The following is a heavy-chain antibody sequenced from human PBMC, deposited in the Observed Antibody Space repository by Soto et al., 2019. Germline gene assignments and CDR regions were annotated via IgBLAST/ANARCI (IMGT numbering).Heavy chain of an antibody. J-gene: IGHJ5*02. Sequence: SQTLSLTCAISGDSVSSNSAAWNWIRQSPSRGLGWLGRTYYRSKWYNDYAVSVKSRITINPDTSKNQFSLQLNSVTPEDTAVYYCARDLVAAAGSGLNWFDPWGQGTLVTVSS. CDR2: TYYRSKWYN. D-gene: IGHD6-13*01. V-gene: IGHV6-1*01. CDR1: GDSVSSNSAA. CDR3: ARDLVAAAGSGLNWFDP.